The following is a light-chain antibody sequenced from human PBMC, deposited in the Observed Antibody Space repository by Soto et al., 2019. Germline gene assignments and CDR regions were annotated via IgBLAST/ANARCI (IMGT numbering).Light chain of an antibody. CDR2: DVS. Sequence: EIVLTLSPATLSVSPVERATLSCRAGQGVTTNFAWYQQKSGQSPRLLIYDVSIRATGVPARFSGTGSETDFTLTICGLQSEDSAVYFCQQYNNWPFSFGQGTRLEIK. CDR1: QGVTTN. V-gene: IGKV3-15*01. J-gene: IGKJ5*01. CDR3: QQYNNWPFS.